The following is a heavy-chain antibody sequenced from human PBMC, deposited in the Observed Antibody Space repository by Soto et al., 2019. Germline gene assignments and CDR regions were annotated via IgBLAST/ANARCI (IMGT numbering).Heavy chain of an antibody. CDR2: VIPVFNTS. CDR1: GGAFGRYS. Sequence: QVQLEQSGPEVKRPGTSVKVSCKASGGAFGRYSVSWVRQAPGQGLEWIGGVIPVFNTSNYSLKFQGRVAIFADLSTNTVSMELRSLRSEDTALYYCARGDEMTAVTIFEYWGQGTLVTVSS. D-gene: IGHD4-17*01. J-gene: IGHJ4*02. CDR3: ARGDEMTAVTIFEY. V-gene: IGHV1-69*01.